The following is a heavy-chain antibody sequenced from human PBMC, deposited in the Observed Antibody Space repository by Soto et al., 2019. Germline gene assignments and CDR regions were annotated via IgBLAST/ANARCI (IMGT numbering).Heavy chain of an antibody. D-gene: IGHD3-10*01. CDR1: RFTFSSYA. CDR3: AKEYYYGSGSYYNAFKH. J-gene: IGHJ4*02. CDR2: ISGSGDST. Sequence: GGSLRLSCAASRFTFSSYAMSWVRQAPGKGLEWVSAISGSGDSTYYADSVKGRFTISRDNSKNTLYLQMNSLRAEDTAVYYCAKEYYYGSGSYYNAFKHWGQGALVTVSS. V-gene: IGHV3-23*01.